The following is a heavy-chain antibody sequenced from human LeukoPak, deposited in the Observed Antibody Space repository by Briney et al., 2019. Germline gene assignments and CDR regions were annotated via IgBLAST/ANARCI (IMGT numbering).Heavy chain of an antibody. CDR1: GYTFTVYF. CDR2: INPNSGTT. CDR3: ARGGIRTAVSNLDQ. J-gene: IGHJ4*02. V-gene: IGHV1-2*02. Sequence: GASVKVSCMASGYTFTVYFMHLVRQAPGQGLEWMGWINPNSGTTKYALKFQGKVTMTRDTSINTAYMEVYRLTPDDTAVYYCARGGIRTAVSNLDQWGQGTPVTVSS. D-gene: IGHD6-13*01.